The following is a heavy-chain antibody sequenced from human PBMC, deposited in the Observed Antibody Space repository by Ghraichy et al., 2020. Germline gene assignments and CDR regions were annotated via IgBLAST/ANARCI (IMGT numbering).Heavy chain of an antibody. V-gene: IGHV1-18*04. CDR2: ISAYNGNT. Sequence: ASVKVSCKASGYTFTSYGISWVRQAPGQGLEWMGWISAYNGNTNYAQKLQGRVTMTTDTSTSTAYMELRSLRSDDTAVYYCARDRVDDYGDAYYYYYYGMVVWGQVTTVTVSS. D-gene: IGHD4-17*01. CDR3: ARDRVDDYGDAYYYYYYGMVV. J-gene: IGHJ6*02. CDR1: GYTFTSYG.